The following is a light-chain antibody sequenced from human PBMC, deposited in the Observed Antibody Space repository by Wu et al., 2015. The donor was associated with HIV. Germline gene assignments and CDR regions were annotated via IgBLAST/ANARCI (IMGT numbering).Light chain of an antibody. J-gene: IGKJ1*01. V-gene: IGKV1-39*01. Sequence: DIQMTQSPSSLSASVGDRVAITCRASQNIDTYLNWYQQKPGKAPKLLIYGASSLQSGVPSRFSGSGSGTDFTLTISSLQPEDFATYFCQQSYSTPRTFGQGTKVE. CDR3: QQSYSTPRT. CDR2: GAS. CDR1: QNIDTY.